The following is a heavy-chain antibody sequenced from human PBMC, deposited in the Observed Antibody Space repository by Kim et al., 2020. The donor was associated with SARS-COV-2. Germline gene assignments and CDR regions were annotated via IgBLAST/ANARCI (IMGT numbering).Heavy chain of an antibody. J-gene: IGHJ4*02. CDR3: AALDSVQVPGGI. V-gene: IGHV3-48*01. D-gene: IGHD3-10*01. Sequence: YVNSVKGRYTMSRDNANNSLYLQMNSQRTEDTAIYYCAALDSVQVPGGIWGQGTLVTVSS.